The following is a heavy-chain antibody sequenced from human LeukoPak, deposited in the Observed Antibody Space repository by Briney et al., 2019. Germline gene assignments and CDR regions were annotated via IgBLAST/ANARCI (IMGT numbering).Heavy chain of an antibody. D-gene: IGHD6-19*01. CDR2: ISGVGGNT. J-gene: IGHJ4*02. V-gene: IGHV3-23*01. CDR3: ANIPYSSGWDY. CDR1: GFTFSSYA. Sequence: GGSLRLSCAASGFTFSSYAMSWVRQAPGKGLEWVSAISGVGGNTYYTDSVKGRFTISRDNAKNTLYLQMNSLRAEDMAVYYCANIPYSSGWDYWGQGTLVTVSS.